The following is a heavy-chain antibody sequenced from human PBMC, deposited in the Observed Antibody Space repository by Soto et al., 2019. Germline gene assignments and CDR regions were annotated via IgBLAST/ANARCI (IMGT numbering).Heavy chain of an antibody. CDR3: ATRITVFGLLIPPFDP. D-gene: IGHD3-3*01. V-gene: IGHV4-34*01. CDR2: INHTGGT. CDR1: GGSVNGYY. J-gene: IGHJ5*02. Sequence: NPSETLPLTCAVYGGSVNGYYWNWIRQPPGKGLEWIGEINHTGGTHYNPSLKSRVTMSVDTSKNQFSLRLSSVTAADTAIYYCATRITVFGLLIPPFDPWGQGTQVTVSS.